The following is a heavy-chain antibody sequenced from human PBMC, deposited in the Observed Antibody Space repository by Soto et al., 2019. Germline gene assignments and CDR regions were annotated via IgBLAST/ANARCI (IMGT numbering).Heavy chain of an antibody. CDR1: GYTFTSYD. CDR2: VNPNHGHT. Sequence: QVQLVQSGAEVKKPGASVKVSCKASGYTFTSYDINWVRQATGQGLEWMGWVNPNHGHTGYAQKFQGRVTMTRNTYISTAYMELDSLRSEDTAVYYCVRLFYYGSGSWVEWGQGTLVTVSS. CDR3: VRLFYYGSGSWVE. V-gene: IGHV1-8*01. J-gene: IGHJ4*02. D-gene: IGHD3-10*01.